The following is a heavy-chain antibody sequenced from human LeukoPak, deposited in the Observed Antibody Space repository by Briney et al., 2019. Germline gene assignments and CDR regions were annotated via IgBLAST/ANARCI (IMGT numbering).Heavy chain of an antibody. D-gene: IGHD7-27*01. V-gene: IGHV3-21*01. J-gene: IGHJ4*02. CDR3: ARGSVMIRTGDFDY. CDR1: GFTFSSYS. Sequence: GGSLRLSCAASGFTFSSYSMNWVRQAPGKGLEWVSSISSSSYIYYADSVKGRFTISRDNAKNSLYLQMNSLRAEDTAVYYCARGSVMIRTGDFDYWGQGTLVTVSS. CDR2: ISSSSYI.